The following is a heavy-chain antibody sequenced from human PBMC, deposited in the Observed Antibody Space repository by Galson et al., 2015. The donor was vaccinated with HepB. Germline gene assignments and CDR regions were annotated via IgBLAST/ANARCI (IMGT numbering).Heavy chain of an antibody. CDR2: MNPNSGNT. J-gene: IGHJ2*01. Sequence: SVKVSCKASGYTFTSYDINWVRQATGQGLEWMGWMNPNSGNTGYAQRFQGRVTMTRNTSISTAYMELSSLRSEDTAVYYCARVVIAYRGYFDLWGRGTLVTVSS. D-gene: IGHD2-21*01. CDR1: GYTFTSYD. CDR3: ARVVIAYRGYFDL. V-gene: IGHV1-8*01.